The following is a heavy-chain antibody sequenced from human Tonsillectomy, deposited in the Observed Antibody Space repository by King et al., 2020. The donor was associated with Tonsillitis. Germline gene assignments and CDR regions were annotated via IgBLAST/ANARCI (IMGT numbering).Heavy chain of an antibody. J-gene: IGHJ5*02. CDR1: GGSINFRNNY. CDR3: AKASIAVAGRGWFDP. V-gene: IGHV4-39*01. D-gene: IGHD6-19*01. CDR2: IYYSGST. Sequence: LQLQESGPGLVKPSETLSLTCTVSGGSINFRNNYWGWIRQPPGKGLEWIGSIYYSGSTYYKPSLKSRVTISVETSKNQFSLKISSVTAADTAVYYCAKASIAVAGRGWFDPWGQGTLVTVSS.